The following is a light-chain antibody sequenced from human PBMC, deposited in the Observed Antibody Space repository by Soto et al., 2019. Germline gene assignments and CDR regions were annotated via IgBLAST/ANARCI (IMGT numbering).Light chain of an antibody. CDR1: QSVSSSY. CDR3: QQRSNPIT. Sequence: EIVLTQSPGTLSLSPGDRATLSCRASQSVSSSYLAWYQQKPGQAPRLLIYGASTRATGIPDRFSGDGSVTHFTLTISRLEAEDFVVYYCQQRSNPITFGQGTRLEI. CDR2: GAS. J-gene: IGKJ5*01. V-gene: IGKV3D-20*02.